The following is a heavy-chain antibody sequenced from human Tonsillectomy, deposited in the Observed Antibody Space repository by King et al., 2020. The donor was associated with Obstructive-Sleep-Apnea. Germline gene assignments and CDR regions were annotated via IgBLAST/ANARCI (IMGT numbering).Heavy chain of an antibody. D-gene: IGHD1-1*01. V-gene: IGHV4-38-2*02. CDR2: VYHSGSA. CDR3: ARGAKYTPDAFDV. CDR1: GFSISSSSY. J-gene: IGHJ3*01. Sequence: QLQESGPGLVKPSDTLSLTCTVSGFSISSSSYWGWIRQPPGKGLEWIGNVYHSGSAYYNPSLKSRVSISVDTSTNQFSLNLNSVTAADTAIYYCARGAKYTPDAFDVWGQGTMDTVSS.